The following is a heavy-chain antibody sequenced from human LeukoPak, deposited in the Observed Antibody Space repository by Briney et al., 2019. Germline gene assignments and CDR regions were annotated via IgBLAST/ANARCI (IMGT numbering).Heavy chain of an antibody. Sequence: SETLSLTCAVYGGSFSGYYCSWIRQTPGKGLEWIGEINHGGSTSYNPSLKSRLTISVGSANNHFSLRVTSVTAADTAVYYCARRPYGVYRGQGTLVTVSS. CDR2: INHGGST. V-gene: IGHV4-34*01. CDR1: GGSFSGYY. CDR3: ARRPYGVY. D-gene: IGHD4-17*01. J-gene: IGHJ4*02.